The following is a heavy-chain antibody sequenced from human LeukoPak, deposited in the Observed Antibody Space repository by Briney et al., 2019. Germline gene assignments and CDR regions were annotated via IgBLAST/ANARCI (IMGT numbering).Heavy chain of an antibody. CDR2: INPNNGGT. CDR3: ARGDHYDGLTGFQTPSHLSDY. J-gene: IGHJ4*02. D-gene: IGHD3-9*01. Sequence: ASVKVSCKASGYTFTGYYVHWVRQAPGQGLEWMGWINPNNGGTNYAQKFQGRVTMTRDTSISTAYMELSRLRSDDTAVYYCARGDHYDGLTGFQTPSHLSDYWGEGTLVTVSS. CDR1: GYTFTGYY. V-gene: IGHV1-2*02.